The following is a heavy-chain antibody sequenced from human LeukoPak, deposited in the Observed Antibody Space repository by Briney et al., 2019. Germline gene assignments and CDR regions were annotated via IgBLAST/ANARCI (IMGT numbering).Heavy chain of an antibody. Sequence: GGSLRLXCAASGFACSSYAMSWVRQAPGKGLEWVSAISGSGGSTYYADLVKGRFTISKDKSRNTLYLQMNSLRAEDTAVYYCAKDAPTTAILPGYWGQGTLVTVSS. V-gene: IGHV3-23*01. CDR1: GFACSSYA. CDR2: ISGSGGST. D-gene: IGHD2-2*02. J-gene: IGHJ4*02. CDR3: AKDAPTTAILPGY.